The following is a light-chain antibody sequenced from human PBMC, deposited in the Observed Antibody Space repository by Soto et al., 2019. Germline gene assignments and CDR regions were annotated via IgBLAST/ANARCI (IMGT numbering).Light chain of an antibody. Sequence: EVVLTQSPATLSVSPGDRATLSCRASQYIGSAVAWYHQKSGRAPRLLIFDASIRVPTTPARFSGSVSGTEFTLTISSLESEDFAMYFCQQYGDRPRTFGQGTKVDI. CDR2: DAS. CDR1: QYIGSA. V-gene: IGKV3-15*01. J-gene: IGKJ1*01. CDR3: QQYGDRPRT.